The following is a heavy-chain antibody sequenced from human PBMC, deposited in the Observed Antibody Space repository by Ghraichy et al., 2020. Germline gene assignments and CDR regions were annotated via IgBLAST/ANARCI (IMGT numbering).Heavy chain of an antibody. J-gene: IGHJ4*02. CDR2: ISSSSSYI. CDR3: AREVEYYGSGSSSDY. D-gene: IGHD3-10*01. Sequence: GGSLRLSCAASGFTFSSYSMNWVRQAPGKGLEWVSSISSSSSYIYYADSVKGRFTISRDNAKNSLYLQMNSLRAEDTAVYYCAREVEYYGSGSSSDYWGQGTLVTVSS. V-gene: IGHV3-21*01. CDR1: GFTFSSYS.